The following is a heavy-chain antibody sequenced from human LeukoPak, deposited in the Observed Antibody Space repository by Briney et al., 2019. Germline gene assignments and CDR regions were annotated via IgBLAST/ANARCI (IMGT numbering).Heavy chain of an antibody. Sequence: PSETLSLTCTVSGGSLSSTTYYWGWIRQPPGKGLEWIGSIYYSGSTYYNPSLKSRVTISVDTSKNQFSLKLSSVTAADTAVYYCARQRYYGSGSYDYWGQGTLVTVSS. CDR1: GGSLSSTTYY. D-gene: IGHD3-10*01. CDR3: ARQRYYGSGSYDY. V-gene: IGHV4-39*01. J-gene: IGHJ4*02. CDR2: IYYSGST.